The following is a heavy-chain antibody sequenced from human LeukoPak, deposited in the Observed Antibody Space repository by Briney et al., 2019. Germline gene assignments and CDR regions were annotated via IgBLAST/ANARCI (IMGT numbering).Heavy chain of an antibody. CDR2: INPNNGVT. CDR1: GYTFTSYY. J-gene: IGHJ4*02. Sequence: ASVKVSCKASGYTFTSYYMHWVRQAPGEGLEWMGWINPNNGVTKFAPKFQSRVTLTRDTSITTAYMDLSRLISDDTAVYYCARGVAVAGTDYWGQGTLVTVSS. CDR3: ARGVAVAGTDY. V-gene: IGHV1-2*02. D-gene: IGHD6-19*01.